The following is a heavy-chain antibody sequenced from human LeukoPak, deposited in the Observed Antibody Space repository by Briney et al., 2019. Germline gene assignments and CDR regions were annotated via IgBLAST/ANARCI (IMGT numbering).Heavy chain of an antibody. J-gene: IGHJ4*02. CDR2: INSDGSST. CDR1: GFTFSSYW. CDR3: GLSMVRALSPDY. V-gene: IGHV3-74*01. Sequence: GGSLRLSCAASGFTFSSYWMHWVRQAPGKGLVWVSRINSDGSSTSYADSVKGRFTISRDNAKNTLFLQMDSLRDEDTAVYYCGLSMVRALSPDYWGQGTLVTVSS. D-gene: IGHD3-10*01.